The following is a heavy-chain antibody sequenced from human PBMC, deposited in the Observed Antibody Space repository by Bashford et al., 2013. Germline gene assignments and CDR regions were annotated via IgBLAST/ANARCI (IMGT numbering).Heavy chain of an antibody. CDR2: INHSGST. J-gene: IGHJ2*01. CDR3: ARGGDYGDYWYFDL. D-gene: IGHD4-17*01. CDR1: GGSFSGYY. V-gene: IGHV4-34*01. Sequence: SSETLSLTCAVYGGSFSGYYWSWIRQPPGKGLEWIGEINHSGSTNYNPSLKSRVTISVDTSKNQFSLKLSSVTAADTAVYYCARGGDYGDYWYFDLWGRGTLVTVSS.